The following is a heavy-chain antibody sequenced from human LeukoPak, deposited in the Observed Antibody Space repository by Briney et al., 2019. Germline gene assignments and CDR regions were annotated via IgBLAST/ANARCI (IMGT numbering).Heavy chain of an antibody. Sequence: PGGSLRLSCAASGFTFSSYDMHWVRQAPGKGLEWVAVISYDGNNKYYADSVKGRFTISRDNSKNTLYLQMNSLRVEDTAVYYCAPDLRGAAWSLDYWGQGTLVTVSS. D-gene: IGHD2-15*01. CDR1: GFTFSSYD. CDR3: APDLRGAAWSLDY. CDR2: ISYDGNNK. J-gene: IGHJ4*02. V-gene: IGHV3-30-3*01.